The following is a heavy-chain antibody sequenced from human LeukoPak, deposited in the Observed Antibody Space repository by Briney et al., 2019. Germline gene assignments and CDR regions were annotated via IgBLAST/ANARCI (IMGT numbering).Heavy chain of an antibody. V-gene: IGHV4-34*01. Sequence: SETLSLTCAVYGGSFRGYYWSWIRQPPGKGLEWIGEINHSGSTNYNPSLKSRVTISVDTSKNQFSLKPSSVAAADTAVYYCAREGKVLWFGELMYNWFDPWGQGTLVTVSS. D-gene: IGHD3-10*01. CDR1: GGSFRGYY. CDR2: INHSGST. CDR3: AREGKVLWFGELMYNWFDP. J-gene: IGHJ5*02.